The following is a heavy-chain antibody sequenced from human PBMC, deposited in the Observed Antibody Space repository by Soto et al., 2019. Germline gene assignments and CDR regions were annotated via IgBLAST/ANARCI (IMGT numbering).Heavy chain of an antibody. Sequence: GGSLRLSCAASGFTFSSYAMSWVRQAPGKGLEWVSAISGSGGSTYYADSVKGRFTISRDNSRNTLYLQMNSLRAEDTAVYYCAKLDYYDSSGYSDYFDYWGQGTLVTVSS. J-gene: IGHJ4*02. CDR1: GFTFSSYA. CDR3: AKLDYYDSSGYSDYFDY. V-gene: IGHV3-23*01. CDR2: ISGSGGST. D-gene: IGHD3-22*01.